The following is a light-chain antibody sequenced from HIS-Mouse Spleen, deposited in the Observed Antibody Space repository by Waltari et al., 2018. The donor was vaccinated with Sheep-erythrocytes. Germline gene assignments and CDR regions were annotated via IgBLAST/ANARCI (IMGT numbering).Light chain of an antibody. Sequence: QSALTQPASVSGSPGQSIPIPCTGTSRDVGSYNLVSWYQQNPGKAPKPMIYEGSKGPSGVSTRFSGSKAGNAASLTISGLQAEDEADYYCCSDAGSSTPWVFGGGTKLTVL. CDR2: EGS. CDR3: CSDAGSSTPWV. V-gene: IGLV2-23*01. J-gene: IGLJ3*02. CDR1: SRDVGSYNL.